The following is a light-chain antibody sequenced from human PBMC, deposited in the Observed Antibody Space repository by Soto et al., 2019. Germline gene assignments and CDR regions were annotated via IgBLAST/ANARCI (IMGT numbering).Light chain of an antibody. J-gene: IGKJ5*01. Sequence: DIVLTQSPGTLSLSPGERATLACRVSQSVRSTSLAWYQQRSGQAPSLLIYGTSSRATGIPDRFSGGGSGTDFTLTISRLEPEDFAVYYCQHYNRSPPITFGQGTRLEIK. CDR1: QSVRSTS. CDR2: GTS. CDR3: QHYNRSPPIT. V-gene: IGKV3-20*01.